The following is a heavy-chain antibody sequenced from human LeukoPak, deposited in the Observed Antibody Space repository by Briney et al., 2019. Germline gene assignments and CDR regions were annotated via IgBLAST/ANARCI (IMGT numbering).Heavy chain of an antibody. CDR1: GGPFSGYY. CDR2: INHSGST. D-gene: IGHD6-13*01. Sequence: PETLSLTCAVYGGPFSGYYWSWIRQPPGKGLEWIGEINHSGSTNYNPSLKSRVTISVDTSKNQFSLKLSSVTAADTAVYYCARESPGAYSSSWPIYYYYYYMDVWGKGTTVTVSS. CDR3: ARESPGAYSSSWPIYYYYYYMDV. V-gene: IGHV4-34*01. J-gene: IGHJ6*03.